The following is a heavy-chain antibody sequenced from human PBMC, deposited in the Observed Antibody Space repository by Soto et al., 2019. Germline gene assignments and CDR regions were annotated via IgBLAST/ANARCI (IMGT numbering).Heavy chain of an antibody. D-gene: IGHD3-22*01. Sequence: ASVKVSCKASGYTFTSYAMHWVRQAPGQRLEWMGWINAGNGNTKYSQKFQGRVTITRDTSASTAYMELSSLRSEDTPVYYCPVYHYESNGYYSMSFWRQGTLVTVSS. V-gene: IGHV1-3*01. CDR3: PVYHYESNGYYSMSF. CDR1: GYTFTSYA. CDR2: INAGNGNT. J-gene: IGHJ1*01.